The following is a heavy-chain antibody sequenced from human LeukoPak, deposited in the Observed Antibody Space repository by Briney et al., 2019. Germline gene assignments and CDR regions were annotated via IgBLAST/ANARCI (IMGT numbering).Heavy chain of an antibody. CDR3: ARGRRLRQTTEFDY. D-gene: IGHD5-12*01. J-gene: IGHJ4*02. CDR1: GGSISSSSYY. V-gene: IGHV4-39*01. Sequence: PSETLSLTCTVSGGSISSSSYYWGWIRQPPGTGLEWIGSIYYSGSTYYNPSLKSRVTISVDTSKNQFSLRLSSVTAADTAVYYCARGRRLRQTTEFDYWGQGTLVTVSS. CDR2: IYYSGST.